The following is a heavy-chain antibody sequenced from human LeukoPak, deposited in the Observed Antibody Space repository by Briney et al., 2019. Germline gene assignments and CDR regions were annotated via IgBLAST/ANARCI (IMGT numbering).Heavy chain of an antibody. D-gene: IGHD6-19*01. CDR3: AMRENNSSGWYEVCGF. CDR1: GSPFSNFG. V-gene: IGHV3-23*01. J-gene: IGHJ4*02. CDR2: ISESGHST. Sequence: PGGTLRLSCVVSGSPFSNFGMAWVRQAPGKGLEWVAGISESGHSTHYTDSVRGRFTISRDNSGNTLYLHMNGLSAADTALYYCAMRENNSSGWYEVCGFWGQGTLVTV.